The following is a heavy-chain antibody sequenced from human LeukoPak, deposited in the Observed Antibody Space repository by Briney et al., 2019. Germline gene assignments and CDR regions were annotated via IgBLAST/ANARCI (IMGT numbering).Heavy chain of an antibody. CDR3: ARGRRGSYYFDY. Sequence: GGSLRLSCAASGLTFSSYSMNRVRQAPGKGLEWVSSISSSSSYIYYADSVKGRFTISRDNAKNSLYLQMNSLRAEDTAVCYCARGRRGSYYFDYWGQETLVTVSS. J-gene: IGHJ4*02. CDR1: GLTFSSYS. D-gene: IGHD1-26*01. V-gene: IGHV3-21*01. CDR2: ISSSSSYI.